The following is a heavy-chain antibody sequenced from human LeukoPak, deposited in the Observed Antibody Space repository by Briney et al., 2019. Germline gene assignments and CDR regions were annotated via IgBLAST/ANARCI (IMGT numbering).Heavy chain of an antibody. V-gene: IGHV4-4*07. D-gene: IGHD6-19*01. Sequence: PSETLSLTCTVSGGSISSYYWSWIRQPAGKGLEWIGRIYTSGSTNYNPSLKSRVTMSVDTSKNQFSLKLSSVTAADTAMYYCARDRNSGWSTPFDPWGQGTLVTVSS. CDR3: ARDRNSGWSTPFDP. CDR1: GGSISSYY. J-gene: IGHJ5*02. CDR2: IYTSGST.